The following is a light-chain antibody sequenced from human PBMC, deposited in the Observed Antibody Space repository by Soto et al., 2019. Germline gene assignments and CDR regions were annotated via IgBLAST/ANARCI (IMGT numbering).Light chain of an antibody. Sequence: QSVLTQPASVSGSPGQSITISCTGSSRDIGTSNLVSWYQQYPGKAPKLIIYEVTKRPSGISYRFSGSKSGNTASLTISDLQPEDEATNYCYSFTGISTSLFVFGTGTKLTVL. J-gene: IGLJ1*01. CDR3: YSFTGISTSLFV. CDR2: EVT. V-gene: IGLV2-23*02. CDR1: SRDIGTSNL.